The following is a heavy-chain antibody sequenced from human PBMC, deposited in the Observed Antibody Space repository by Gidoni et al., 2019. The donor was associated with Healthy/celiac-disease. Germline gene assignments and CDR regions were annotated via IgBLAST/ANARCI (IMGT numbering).Heavy chain of an antibody. CDR3: AGQYYYDSSGRHPGTNLFDP. Sequence: QVQLQESGPGLVKPSETLSLTCTGSGGSISSYNWSWIRQPPGKGLEWIGYIYYSGSTNYNPSLKSRVTISVDTSKNQFSLKLSSVTAADTAVYYCAGQYYYDSSGRHPGTNLFDPWGQGTLVTVSS. CDR1: GGSISSYN. CDR2: IYYSGST. D-gene: IGHD3-22*01. V-gene: IGHV4-59*01. J-gene: IGHJ5*02.